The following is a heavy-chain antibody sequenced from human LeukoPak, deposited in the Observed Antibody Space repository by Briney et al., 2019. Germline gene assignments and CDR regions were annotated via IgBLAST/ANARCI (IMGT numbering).Heavy chain of an antibody. CDR3: TTSPAVAY. V-gene: IGHV3-53*01. CDR1: GFTFSNNY. CDR2: IYSGGTT. Sequence: GGSLRLSCAASGFTFSNNYMTWVRQAPGKGLEWVSLIYSGGTTFYTDSVTGRFTISRDSSKNTLYLQMNNLKAEDTAVYYCTTSPAVAYWGQGTLVTVSS. D-gene: IGHD4-23*01. J-gene: IGHJ4*02.